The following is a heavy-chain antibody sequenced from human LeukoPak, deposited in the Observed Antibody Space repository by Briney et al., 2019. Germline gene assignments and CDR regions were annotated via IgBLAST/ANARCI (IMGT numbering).Heavy chain of an antibody. D-gene: IGHD3-10*01. CDR3: ASGVVRGVINY. Sequence: PGGSLRLSCAASGFTFSTYGMSWVRQAPGKGLEWVSAISGSGGSKYYADSVKGRFTISRDNSKNKLYLQMNSLRAEDTAVYYCASGVVRGVINYWSQGTLVTVSS. V-gene: IGHV3-23*01. CDR1: GFTFSTYG. J-gene: IGHJ4*02. CDR2: ISGSGGSK.